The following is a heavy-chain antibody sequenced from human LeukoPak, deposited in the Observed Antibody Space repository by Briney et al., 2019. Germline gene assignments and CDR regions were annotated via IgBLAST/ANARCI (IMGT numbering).Heavy chain of an antibody. Sequence: SETLSLTCTVSGGSISSSSYYWGWIRQPPGKGLEWIGSIYYSGSTYYNPSLKSRVTISVDTSKNQFSLKLSSVTAADTAVYYCALMVRGVMEAFDIWGQGTMVTVSS. D-gene: IGHD3-10*01. CDR1: GGSISSSSYY. CDR2: IYYSGST. V-gene: IGHV4-39*07. CDR3: ALMVRGVMEAFDI. J-gene: IGHJ3*02.